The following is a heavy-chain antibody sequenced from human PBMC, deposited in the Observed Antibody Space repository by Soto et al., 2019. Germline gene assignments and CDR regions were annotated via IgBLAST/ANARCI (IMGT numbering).Heavy chain of an antibody. CDR3: ARPRVRGYDILTGYQNWFDP. Sequence: SETLSLTCTVSGGPISSSSYYWGWIRQPPGKGLEWIGSIYYSGSTYYNPSLKSRVTISVDTSKNQFSLKLSSVTAADTAVYYCARPRVRGYDILTGYQNWFDPWGQGTLVTVSS. V-gene: IGHV4-39*01. J-gene: IGHJ5*02. CDR1: GGPISSSSYY. CDR2: IYYSGST. D-gene: IGHD3-9*01.